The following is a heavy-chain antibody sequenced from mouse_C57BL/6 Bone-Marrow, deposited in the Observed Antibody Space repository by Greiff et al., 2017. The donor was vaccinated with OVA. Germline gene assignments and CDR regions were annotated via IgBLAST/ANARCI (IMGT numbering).Heavy chain of an antibody. Sequence: VQLQQSGAELARPGASVKLSCKASGYTFTSYWITWVKQRPGQGLEWIGDIYPGSGSTNYNEKFKSKATLTVDTSSSTAYMQLSSLTSEDSAVYYCARKQLRWLAYWGQGTLVTVSA. V-gene: IGHV1-55*01. J-gene: IGHJ3*01. CDR3: ARKQLRWLAY. CDR1: GYTFTSYW. CDR2: IYPGSGST. D-gene: IGHD3-2*02.